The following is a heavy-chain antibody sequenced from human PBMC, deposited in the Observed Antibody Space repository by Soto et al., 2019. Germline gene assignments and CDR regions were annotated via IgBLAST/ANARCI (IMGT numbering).Heavy chain of an antibody. CDR1: GFTLMTYT. CDR2: ISISSSDR. Sequence: GGSLRLSCAASGFTLMTYTMNWVRQAPGKGLEWVSSISISSSDRYYADSVRGRFTISRDNAKNALYLQMNSLRADDTAVYFCVRGMNPLFGGQGTLVTGSS. CDR3: VRGMNPLF. V-gene: IGHV3-21*06. J-gene: IGHJ4*01.